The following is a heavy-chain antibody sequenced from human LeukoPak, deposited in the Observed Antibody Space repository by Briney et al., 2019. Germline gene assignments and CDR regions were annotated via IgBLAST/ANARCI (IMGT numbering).Heavy chain of an antibody. V-gene: IGHV3-74*01. CDR1: GFTFNIYW. CDR2: INGDGSST. Sequence: HPGGSLRLSCAASGFTFNIYWLHWVRQAPGKGLVWVSHINGDGSSTTYTDSVKGRFTISRDNAKNTLYLQMNSLRAEDTAVYYCARDRGYSPDYWGQGTLVTVSS. CDR3: ARDRGYSPDY. D-gene: IGHD5-18*01. J-gene: IGHJ4*02.